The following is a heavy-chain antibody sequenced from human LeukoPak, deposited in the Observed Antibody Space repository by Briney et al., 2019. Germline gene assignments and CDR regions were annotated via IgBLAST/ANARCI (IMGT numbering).Heavy chain of an antibody. CDR1: GFTFSSYG. CDR3: AEMVAAAGTRDY. Sequence: GGSLRLSCAASGFTFSSYGMHWVRQPPGKGLEWVAFILYDGSNKYYADSVKGRFTISRDNSKNTLYLQMNSLRAEDTAVYYCAEMVAAAGTRDYWGQGTLVTVSS. V-gene: IGHV3-30*02. CDR2: ILYDGSNK. D-gene: IGHD6-13*01. J-gene: IGHJ4*02.